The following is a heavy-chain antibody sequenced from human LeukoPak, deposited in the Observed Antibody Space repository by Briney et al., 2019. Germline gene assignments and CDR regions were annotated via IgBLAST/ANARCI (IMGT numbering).Heavy chain of an antibody. CDR1: GGSISSYY. Sequence: SETLSLTCTVSGGSISSYYWRWIRQPAGKGLEWIGRIYTSGSTNYNPSLKSRVNISVDKSKNQFSLKLSSVTAADTAVYYCARAGDYYDSSGGYWYFDLWGRGTLVTVSS. J-gene: IGHJ2*01. CDR3: ARAGDYYDSSGGYWYFDL. V-gene: IGHV4-4*07. CDR2: IYTSGST. D-gene: IGHD3-22*01.